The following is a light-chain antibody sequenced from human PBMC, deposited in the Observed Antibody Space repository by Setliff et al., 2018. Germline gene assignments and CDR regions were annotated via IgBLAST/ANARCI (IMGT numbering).Light chain of an antibody. CDR3: SSYAGSNNPYV. CDR2: EVS. CDR1: SSDVGGYNY. Sequence: LPQPPSASGSPGQSVTISCTGTSSDVGGYNYVSWYQQHPGKAPKLMIYEVSKRPSGVPDRFSGSKSGNTASLTVSGLQAEDEADYYCSSYAGSNNPYVFGTGTKVTVL. V-gene: IGLV2-8*01. J-gene: IGLJ1*01.